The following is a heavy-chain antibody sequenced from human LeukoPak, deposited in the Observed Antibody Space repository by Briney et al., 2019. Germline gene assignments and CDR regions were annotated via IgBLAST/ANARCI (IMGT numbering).Heavy chain of an antibody. CDR3: AKERSSSPIFDY. CDR2: IWYDGSNK. CDR1: GFTFSKYG. D-gene: IGHD6-6*01. J-gene: IGHJ4*02. Sequence: PGRSLRLSCAASGFTFSKYGMHWVRQAPGKGLEWVAVIWYDGSNKYYADSVKGRFTISRDNSKNTLYLQMNSLRAEDTAVYYCAKERSSSPIFDYWGQGTLVTVSS. V-gene: IGHV3-33*06.